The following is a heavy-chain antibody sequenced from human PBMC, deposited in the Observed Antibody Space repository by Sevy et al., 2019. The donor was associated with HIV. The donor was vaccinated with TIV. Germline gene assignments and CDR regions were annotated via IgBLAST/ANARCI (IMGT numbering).Heavy chain of an antibody. CDR3: AGSIVVVPAASIGMDV. CDR1: GYTFTSYG. V-gene: IGHV1-18*01. Sequence: ASVKVSCKASGYTFTSYGISWVRQAPGQGLEWMGWISAYNGNTNYAQKLQGRVTMTTDTSTSTAYMELRSLRSDDTAVYYCAGSIVVVPAASIGMDVWGQRTTVTVSS. J-gene: IGHJ6*02. CDR2: ISAYNGNT. D-gene: IGHD2-2*01.